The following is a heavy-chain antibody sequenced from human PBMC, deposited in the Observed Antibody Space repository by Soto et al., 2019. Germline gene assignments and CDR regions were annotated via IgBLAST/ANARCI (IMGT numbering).Heavy chain of an antibody. J-gene: IGHJ4*02. CDR2: INYSGTT. V-gene: IGHV4-31*03. CDR3: ARRAVNTGGRFDY. Sequence: QVQLQESGPGLVKPSQTLSLTCSVSGGSISSNGYYWAWIRQHPWQGLEWIGYINYSGTTYSNPSLKSRVSIATDTSKNQFFLKLNSVTAADTAVYYCARRAVNTGGRFDYWVQGTLVTVSS. CDR1: GGSISSNGYY. D-gene: IGHD4-17*01.